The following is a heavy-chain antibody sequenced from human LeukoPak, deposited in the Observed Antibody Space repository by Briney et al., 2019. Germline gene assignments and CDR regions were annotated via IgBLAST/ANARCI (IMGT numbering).Heavy chain of an antibody. CDR3: AIVYAVPDKRNALDM. Sequence: GGSLRLSCAASGFTFSSHWMHWVRQAPGKGLVWVSRIHDDGTTTDYADSVKGRFTISRDNAKNTLYLQMNSLRAEDTAVYYCAIVYAVPDKRNALDMWGQGTMVTVSS. CDR1: GFTFSSHW. J-gene: IGHJ3*02. V-gene: IGHV3-74*01. CDR2: IHDDGTTT. D-gene: IGHD2-8*01.